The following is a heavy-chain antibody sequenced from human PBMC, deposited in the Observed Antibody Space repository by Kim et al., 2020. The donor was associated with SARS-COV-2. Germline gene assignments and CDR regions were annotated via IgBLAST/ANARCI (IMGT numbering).Heavy chain of an antibody. CDR2: SYDSGST. J-gene: IGHJ4*02. CDR1: GGSISSSSYY. Sequence: SETLSLTCTVSGGSISSSSYYWGWLRQPPGKGLEWIGSSYDSGSTYYNPSLKSRITMSVDTSKNQFSLKLDSAAATATSEYYCALPQSTPYGYPNYWVQG. D-gene: IGHD3-10*01. CDR3: ALPQSTPYGYPNY. V-gene: IGHV4-39*01.